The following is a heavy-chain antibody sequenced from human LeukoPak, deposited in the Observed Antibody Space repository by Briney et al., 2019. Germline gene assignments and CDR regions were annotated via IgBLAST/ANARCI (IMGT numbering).Heavy chain of an antibody. CDR1: GFTVSSNY. J-gene: IGHJ6*02. CDR3: ARDSSGWYSYGMDV. D-gene: IGHD6-19*01. V-gene: IGHV3-66*01. CDR2: IYSGGST. Sequence: PGESLRLSCAASGFTVSSNYMSWVRQAPGKGLEWVSVIYSGGSTYYADSVKGRFTISRDNSKNTLYLQMNSLRAEDTAVYYCARDSSGWYSYGMDVWGQGTTVTVSS.